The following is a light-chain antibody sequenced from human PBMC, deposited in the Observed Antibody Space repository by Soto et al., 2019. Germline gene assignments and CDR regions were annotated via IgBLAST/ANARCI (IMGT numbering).Light chain of an antibody. Sequence: EIVLTQSPATLSLSPGERATLSCRASQSISSYLAWYQQKPGQAPRVLIYDASNRATGIPARFSGSGSVTDFTLTISSLEPEDFAVYYCQQRSNWPKTFGQGTKVKIK. V-gene: IGKV3-11*01. CDR3: QQRSNWPKT. J-gene: IGKJ1*01. CDR2: DAS. CDR1: QSISSY.